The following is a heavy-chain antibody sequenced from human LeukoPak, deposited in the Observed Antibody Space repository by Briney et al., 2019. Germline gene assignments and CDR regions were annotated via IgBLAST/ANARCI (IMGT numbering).Heavy chain of an antibody. J-gene: IGHJ5*02. Sequence: PSETLSLTCTVSGDSINRDYWSWIRQPPGKGLEWLGYIYYSESTSYSPSLKSRVTISLDTSKNQLSLELSSVAAADTAVYYCARHGKTWFGEYLRPYEWFDLWGQGTLVTVSS. CDR2: IYYSEST. CDR3: ARHGKTWFGEYLRPYEWFDL. V-gene: IGHV4-59*08. CDR1: GDSINRDY. D-gene: IGHD3-10*01.